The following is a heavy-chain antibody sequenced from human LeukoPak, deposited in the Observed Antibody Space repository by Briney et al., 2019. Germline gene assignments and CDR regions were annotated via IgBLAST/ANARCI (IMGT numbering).Heavy chain of an antibody. CDR3: ARQEEEPMAASRFYYFYMDV. J-gene: IGHJ6*03. CDR1: GYSFTSYW. CDR2: IYPSDSDT. V-gene: IGHV5-51*01. Sequence: GESLKISCKGSGYSFTSYWIGWVRQMPGKGLEWMGIIYPSDSDTRYSPSFQGQVTISADKSISTAYLQWSSLKASDTAIYYCARQEEEPMAASRFYYFYMDVWGKGTTVTVSS. D-gene: IGHD1-14*01.